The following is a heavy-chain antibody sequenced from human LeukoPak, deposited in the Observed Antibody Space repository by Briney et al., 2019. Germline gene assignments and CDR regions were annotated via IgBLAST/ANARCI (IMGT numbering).Heavy chain of an antibody. CDR1: GFTFSSYA. J-gene: IGHJ5*02. CDR2: ISGSGGST. Sequence: PGGSLRLSCAASGFTFSSYAMSWVRQAPGKGLEWVPAISGSGGSTYYADSVKGRFTISRDNSKNTLYLRMNSLRAEDTAVYYCAKDSPPSYDFWSGYYLGLPTNWFDPWGQGTLVTVSS. CDR3: AKDSPPSYDFWSGYYLGLPTNWFDP. D-gene: IGHD3-3*01. V-gene: IGHV3-23*01.